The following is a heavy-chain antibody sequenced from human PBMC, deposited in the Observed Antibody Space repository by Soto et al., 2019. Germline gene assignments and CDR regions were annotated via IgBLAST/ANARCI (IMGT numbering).Heavy chain of an antibody. J-gene: IGHJ5*02. CDR2: IYDSGST. CDR1: GGSISSGDYY. Sequence: QVQLQESGPGLVKPSQTLSLTCTVSGGSISSGDYYWSWIRQPPGKGLELIGYIYDSGSTYYNSSIKSRVNITLDTSKNQCSLKLTSVTAADTAVYYCARDNGVGPWGQGTLVTVSS. V-gene: IGHV4-30-4*01. D-gene: IGHD2-8*01. CDR3: ARDNGVGP.